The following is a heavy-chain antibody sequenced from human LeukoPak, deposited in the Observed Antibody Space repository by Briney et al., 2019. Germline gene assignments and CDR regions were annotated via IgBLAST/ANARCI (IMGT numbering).Heavy chain of an antibody. CDR1: GYTFTGYY. D-gene: IGHD3-10*01. Sequence: VASVKVSCKASGYTFTGYYMHWERQAPGQGLEWMGWINPNSGGTNYAQKFQGRVTMTRDTSISTAYMELSRLRFDDTAVYYCARDKRVGVAGSGAHDAFDIWGQGTMVTVSS. CDR3: ARDKRVGVAGSGAHDAFDI. V-gene: IGHV1-2*02. CDR2: INPNSGGT. J-gene: IGHJ3*02.